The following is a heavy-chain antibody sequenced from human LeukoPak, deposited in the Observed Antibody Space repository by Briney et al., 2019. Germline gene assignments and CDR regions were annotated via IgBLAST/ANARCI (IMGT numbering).Heavy chain of an antibody. CDR1: GGSIGLYH. Sequence: PSETLSLTCSVSGGSIGLYHWSWIRQPPGKGLESIGYIYYNGSTRYNPSLKSGVTMSVDTSKKQFSLNLTSVIAADTAVYYCARDRAAGSDWLDHWGQGTLVTVSS. D-gene: IGHD3-10*01. CDR2: IYYNGST. CDR3: ARDRAAGSDWLDH. J-gene: IGHJ5*02. V-gene: IGHV4-59*01.